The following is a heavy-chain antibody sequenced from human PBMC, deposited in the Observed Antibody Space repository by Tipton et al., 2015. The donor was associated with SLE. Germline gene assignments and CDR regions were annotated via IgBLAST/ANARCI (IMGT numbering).Heavy chain of an antibody. Sequence: TLSLTCTVSGGSISSYYWSWIRQPPGKGLEWIGEINHSGSTNYNPSLKSRVTISVDTSKNQFSLKLSSVTAADTAVYYCARHYAVSGYSGSFDYWGQGTLVTVSS. CDR1: GGSISSYY. CDR2: INHSGST. J-gene: IGHJ4*02. D-gene: IGHD5-12*01. V-gene: IGHV4-34*01. CDR3: ARHYAVSGYSGSFDY.